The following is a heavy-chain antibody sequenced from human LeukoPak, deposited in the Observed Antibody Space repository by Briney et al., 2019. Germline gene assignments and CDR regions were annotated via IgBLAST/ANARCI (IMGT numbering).Heavy chain of an antibody. Sequence: PSETLSLTCTVSGGSISSSSYYWGWIRQPPGKGLEWMGSIYYSGSTYYNPSLKSRVTIYVDTSKNQFSLKLSYATVSDTAVYYCARPSIAVAGSFDYWGQGTMVTVSS. J-gene: IGHJ4*02. D-gene: IGHD6-19*01. CDR3: ARPSIAVAGSFDY. CDR2: IYYSGST. CDR1: GGSISSSSYY. V-gene: IGHV4-39*01.